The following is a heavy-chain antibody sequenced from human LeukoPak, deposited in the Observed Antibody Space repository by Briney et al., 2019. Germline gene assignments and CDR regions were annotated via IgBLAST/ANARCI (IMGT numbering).Heavy chain of an antibody. CDR3: ARARIVVVVAATQGYFDL. Sequence: SVKVSCKASGYTFSSYAISWVRQAPGQGLEWMGGIIPIFGTANYAQKFQRRVTITTDESTSSAYMVLSSLRSEDTAVYYCARARIVVVVAATQGYFDLWGRGTLVTVSS. D-gene: IGHD2-15*01. V-gene: IGHV1-69*05. CDR2: IIPIFGTA. CDR1: GYTFSSYA. J-gene: IGHJ2*01.